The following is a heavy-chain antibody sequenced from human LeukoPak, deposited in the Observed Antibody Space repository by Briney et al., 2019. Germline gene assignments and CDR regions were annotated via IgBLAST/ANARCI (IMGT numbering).Heavy chain of an antibody. D-gene: IGHD2-2*01. CDR1: GFTFSSYG. CDR3: ATLEYCSSADCYPGSYFDY. Sequence: GGSLRLSCAASGFTFSSYGMHWIRQAPGKGLEWVSFIRYDGSNKYYADSVKGRFTISRDNSKNTLYLQVNGLRVEDTAVYYCATLEYCSSADCYPGSYFDYWGQGTLVTVSS. CDR2: IRYDGSNK. J-gene: IGHJ4*02. V-gene: IGHV3-30*02.